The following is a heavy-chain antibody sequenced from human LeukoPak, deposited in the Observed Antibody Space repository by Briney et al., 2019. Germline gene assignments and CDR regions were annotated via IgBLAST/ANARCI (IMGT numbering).Heavy chain of an antibody. D-gene: IGHD3-3*01. Sequence: SETLSLTCTVSGGSISSYYWSWIRQPAGKGLEWIGRIYTSGSTNYNPSLKSRVTMSVDTSKNQFSLKLSSVTAADTAVYYCARQAGDFWTETRGYYFDYWGQGTLVTVSS. CDR2: IYTSGST. V-gene: IGHV4-4*07. J-gene: IGHJ4*02. CDR3: ARQAGDFWTETRGYYFDY. CDR1: GGSISSYY.